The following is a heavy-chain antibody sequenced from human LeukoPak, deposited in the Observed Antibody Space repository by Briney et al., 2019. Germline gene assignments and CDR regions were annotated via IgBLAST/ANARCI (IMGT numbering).Heavy chain of an antibody. Sequence: GGSLRLSCAASGFTFSSYSMNWVRQAPGKRLEWVSSISSSSSYIYYADSVKGRFTISRDNAKNSLYLQMNSLRAEDTAVYYCPRDYTAYLAAADYFDYWGQGTLATVSS. D-gene: IGHD6-13*01. CDR1: GFTFSSYS. V-gene: IGHV3-21*01. CDR2: ISSSSSYI. J-gene: IGHJ4*02. CDR3: PRDYTAYLAAADYFDY.